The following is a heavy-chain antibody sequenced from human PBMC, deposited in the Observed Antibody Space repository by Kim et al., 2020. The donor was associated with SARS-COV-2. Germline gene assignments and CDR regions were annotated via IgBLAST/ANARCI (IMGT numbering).Heavy chain of an antibody. V-gene: IGHV4-39*01. CDR1: GGSISSSSYY. D-gene: IGHD5-18*01. Sequence: SETLSLTCTVSGGSISSSSYYWGWIRQPPGKGLEWIGNIYYSGSTYYNASLKSRVTISVDTSKNQFSLKLGSVTAADTAMYYCARLDTAMVIHYWGQGTLVTVSS. J-gene: IGHJ4*02. CDR2: IYYSGST. CDR3: ARLDTAMVIHY.